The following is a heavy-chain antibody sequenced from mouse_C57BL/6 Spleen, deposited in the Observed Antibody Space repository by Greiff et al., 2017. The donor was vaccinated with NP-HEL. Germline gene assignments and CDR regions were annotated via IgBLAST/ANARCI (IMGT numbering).Heavy chain of an antibody. D-gene: IGHD2-4*01. CDR3: ARGGYDDDLAY. V-gene: IGHV1-54*01. CDR2: INPGSGGT. Sequence: VQLQQSGAELVRPGTSVKVSCKASGYAFTNYLMEWVKQRPGQGLEWIGVINPGSGGTNYNEKFKGKATLTADKSSSTAYMQLSSLTSEDSAVYCCARGGYDDDLAYWGQGTLVTVSA. CDR1: GYAFTNYL. J-gene: IGHJ3*01.